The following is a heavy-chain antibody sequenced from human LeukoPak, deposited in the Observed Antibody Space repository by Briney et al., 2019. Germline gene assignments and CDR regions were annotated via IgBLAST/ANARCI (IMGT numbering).Heavy chain of an antibody. CDR1: GGTFRSHI. V-gene: IGHV1-69*08. CDR3: TRVNLRGSQYNWFDP. Sequence: ASVKVSCKTYGGTFRSHIFSWVRQAPGQGLEWMGKITPVIDSAKYAQKFRDGLTITADTSTGTAYMELSGLTPEDTALYYCTRVNLRGSQYNWFDPWGQGTLVIVSS. CDR2: ITPVIDSA. D-gene: IGHD1-26*01. J-gene: IGHJ5*02.